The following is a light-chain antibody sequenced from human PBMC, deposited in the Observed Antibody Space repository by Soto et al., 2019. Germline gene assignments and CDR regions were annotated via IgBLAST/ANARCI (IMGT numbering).Light chain of an antibody. Sequence: QSVLTHPPSVSGAPGQRVTISCTGSSSNIGASYEVHWYQQLPGRAPKLLIYGNNNRPSGVPDRFSGSKSGTSGSLAITGLQAEDEADYYCQSYDSSLSGYVFGTGTKVTVL. CDR3: QSYDSSLSGYV. CDR2: GNN. V-gene: IGLV1-40*01. CDR1: SSNIGASYE. J-gene: IGLJ1*01.